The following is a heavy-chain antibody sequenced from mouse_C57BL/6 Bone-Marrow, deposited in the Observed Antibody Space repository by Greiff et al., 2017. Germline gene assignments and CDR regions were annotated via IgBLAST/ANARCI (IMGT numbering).Heavy chain of an antibody. CDR2: MYPGDGDT. D-gene: IGHD2-12*01. Sequence: VQLQQSGPELVKPGASVKISCKASGYAFSSSWMNWVKQRPGKGLEWIGRMYPGDGDTNYNGKFKGKATLTADKSSSTAYMQLSSLTSEDSAVYFCARHYSSYAMDYWGQGTSVTVSS. V-gene: IGHV1-82*01. CDR1: GYAFSSSW. J-gene: IGHJ4*01. CDR3: ARHYSSYAMDY.